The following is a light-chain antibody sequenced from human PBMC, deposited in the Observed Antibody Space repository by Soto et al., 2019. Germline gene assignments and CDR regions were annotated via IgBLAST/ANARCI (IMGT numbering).Light chain of an antibody. V-gene: IGLV2-11*01. CDR2: DVS. Sequence: QSALTQPRSVSGSPGQSVTISCTATSSDIGGYKYVSWYQHHPGKAPKLMIYDVSKRPSGVPDRFSGSKSGNTASLTISGLQAEDEADYYCCSDAGRSLFFGTGTKLTVL. CDR3: CSDAGRSLF. J-gene: IGLJ1*01. CDR1: SSDIGGYKY.